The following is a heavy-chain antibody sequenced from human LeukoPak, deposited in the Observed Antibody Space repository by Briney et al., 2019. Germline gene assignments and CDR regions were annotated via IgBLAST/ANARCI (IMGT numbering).Heavy chain of an antibody. D-gene: IGHD6-13*01. CDR3: AKDLAAASASYMDV. CDR1: GFTFSSYA. J-gene: IGHJ6*03. Sequence: GGSLRLSCAASGFTFSSYAMSWVRQAPGKGLEWVSAISGSGGSTYYADSVKGRFTISRDNSKNTLYLQMNSLRAEDTAVYYCAKDLAAASASYMDVWGKGTTVTVSS. V-gene: IGHV3-23*01. CDR2: ISGSGGST.